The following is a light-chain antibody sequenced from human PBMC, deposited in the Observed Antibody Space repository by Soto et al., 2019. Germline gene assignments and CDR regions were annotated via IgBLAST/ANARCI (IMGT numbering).Light chain of an antibody. Sequence: EILLTQSPGTLSLSPGDRATLSCRASQSLTSSFLAWYQQKPGQTPRLLIYGASIRATDIPDRFSGSGSGTDFTLTISRLEPEDFAVYFCQQYGRLPLSFGGGTKVDSK. CDR3: QQYGRLPLS. CDR1: QSLTSSF. V-gene: IGKV3-20*01. J-gene: IGKJ4*01. CDR2: GAS.